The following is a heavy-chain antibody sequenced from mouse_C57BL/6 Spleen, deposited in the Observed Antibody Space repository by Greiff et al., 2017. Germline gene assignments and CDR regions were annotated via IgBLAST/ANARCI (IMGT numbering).Heavy chain of an antibody. J-gene: IGHJ1*03. Sequence: EVQGVESGGGLVQPGGSLKLSCAASGFTFSDYGMAWVRQAPRKGPEWVAFISNLAYSIYYADTVTGRFTISRENAKNTLYLEMSSLRSEDTAMYYCARITTVRYFDVWGTGTTVTVSS. V-gene: IGHV5-15*01. D-gene: IGHD1-1*01. CDR1: GFTFSDYG. CDR2: ISNLAYSI. CDR3: ARITTVRYFDV.